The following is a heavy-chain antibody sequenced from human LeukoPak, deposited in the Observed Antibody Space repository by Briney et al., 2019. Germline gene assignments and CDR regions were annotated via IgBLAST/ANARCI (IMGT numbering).Heavy chain of an antibody. CDR3: AREVSGYYDL. J-gene: IGHJ2*01. CDR2: AYYRSKWYN. V-gene: IGHV6-1*01. CDR1: GDSVSSNSAA. D-gene: IGHD2-8*01. Sequence: SQTLSLTCAISGDSVSSNSAAWNWIRQSPSRGLEWLGRAYYRSKWYNDFAVSVKSRITIKSDTSKNRISLQLNSVTSEDTAVYYCAREVSGYYDLWGRGTLVTVSS.